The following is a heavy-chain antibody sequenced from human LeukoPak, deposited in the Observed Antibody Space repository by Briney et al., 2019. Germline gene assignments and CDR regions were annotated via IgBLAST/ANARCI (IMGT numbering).Heavy chain of an antibody. CDR2: ISYDGSNK. CDR1: GFMFSSYG. J-gene: IGHJ5*02. CDR3: AKDGSITAGGGFDP. Sequence: GGSLRLSCAASGFMFSSYGMHWVRQAPGKGLEGVAVISYDGSNKYYADSVKGRFTSSRDKSQNTLDLQMNSRRAEDTAVYYCAKDGSITAGGGFDPWGQGTVVTVSS. D-gene: IGHD6-13*01. V-gene: IGHV3-30*18.